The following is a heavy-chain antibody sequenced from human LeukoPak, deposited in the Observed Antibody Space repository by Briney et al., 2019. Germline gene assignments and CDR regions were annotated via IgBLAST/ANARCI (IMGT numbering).Heavy chain of an antibody. Sequence: ASVKVSCKVSGYTLTELSMHWVRQAPGKGLEWMGGFDPEDGETIYAQKFQGRVTMTEDTSTDTAYMELGSLRSEDTAVYYCATGDLGYSYGYEFDYWGQGTLVTVSS. J-gene: IGHJ4*02. CDR2: FDPEDGET. CDR1: GYTLTELS. CDR3: ATGDLGYSYGYEFDY. D-gene: IGHD5-18*01. V-gene: IGHV1-24*01.